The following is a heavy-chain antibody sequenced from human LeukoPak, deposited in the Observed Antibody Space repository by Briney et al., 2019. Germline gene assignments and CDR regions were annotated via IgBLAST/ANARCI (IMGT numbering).Heavy chain of an antibody. D-gene: IGHD2-21*01. CDR3: ARDAPGGDNDY. CDR1: GYTFTGYY. J-gene: IGHJ4*02. CDR2: INPNSGGT. Sequence: ASVKVSCKASGYTFTGYYMHWVRQAPGQGLEWMGWINPNSGGTSYAQKFQGRVTMTRDTSISTAYMELSRLRSDDTAVYYCARDAPGGDNDYWGQGTLVTVSS. V-gene: IGHV1-2*02.